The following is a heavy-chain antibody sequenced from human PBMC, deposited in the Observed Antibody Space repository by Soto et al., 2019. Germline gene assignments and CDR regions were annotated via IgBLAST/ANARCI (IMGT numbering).Heavy chain of an antibody. CDR1: GFIVSSKY. CDR2: VYYDGRT. J-gene: IGHJ4*02. D-gene: IGHD6-6*01. V-gene: IGHV3-53*01. CDR3: ARGEATRAFDY. Sequence: GGSLRLSCAASGFIVSSKYMKWVRQAPGKGLEWVSVVYYDGRTSYAESVKGRFTISRDNSKNTLYLQMNSLRVEDTGVYYCARGEATRAFDYWGQGTLVTVSS.